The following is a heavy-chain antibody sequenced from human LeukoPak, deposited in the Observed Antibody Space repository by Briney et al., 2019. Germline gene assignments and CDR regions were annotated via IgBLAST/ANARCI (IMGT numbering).Heavy chain of an antibody. V-gene: IGHV3-30*02. CDR3: AKMRGQYYHSYYMDA. CDR2: IRHDGTET. Sequence: GGSLRLSCAASGFSFSSYGMHWLRQAPGKGPESVALIRHDGTETYHADSVKGRFTVSRDNSKSTLYLQMNSLTAEDTAVYYCAKMRGQYYHSYYMDAWGKGTTVTVSS. CDR1: GFSFSSYG. J-gene: IGHJ6*03.